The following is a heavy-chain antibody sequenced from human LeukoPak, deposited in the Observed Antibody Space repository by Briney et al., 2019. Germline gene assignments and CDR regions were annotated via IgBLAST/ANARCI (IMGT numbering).Heavy chain of an antibody. Sequence: GGSLRLSCAASGFTFSDYYMSWIRQAPGKGLEWVSYISSSGSTIYYADSVKGRFTISRDNAKNSLYLQMNSLRAEDTAVYYCAMTIAAAIDYGMDVWGQGTTVTVSS. D-gene: IGHD6-13*01. V-gene: IGHV3-11*01. CDR3: AMTIAAAIDYGMDV. CDR2: ISSSGSTI. J-gene: IGHJ6*02. CDR1: GFTFSDYY.